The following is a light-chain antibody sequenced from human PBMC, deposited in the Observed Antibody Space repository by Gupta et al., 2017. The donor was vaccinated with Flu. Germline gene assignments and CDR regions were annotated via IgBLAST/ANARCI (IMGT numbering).Light chain of an antibody. V-gene: IGKV1-39*01. CDR1: QSINSY. J-gene: IGKJ2*01. CDR3: QQTHSAPFT. CDR2: AAS. Sequence: DTQMTQFPSSLSASVGDRVTITCRASQSINSYLNWYQQKPGKAPKLLIFAASTLQGGAPSTFSGSGSGTDFTLTINRLQPEHFATYYCQQTHSAPFTFGQGTEL.